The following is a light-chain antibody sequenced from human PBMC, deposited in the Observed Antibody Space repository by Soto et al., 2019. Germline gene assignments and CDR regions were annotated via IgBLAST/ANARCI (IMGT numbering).Light chain of an antibody. J-gene: IGKJ2*01. CDR3: QEYKSYST. CDR1: QSISSW. Sequence: DIQMTQPPSTLSASVGDRVTITCRASQSISSWLAWYQQKPGKAPKLLIYKASSLESGVPSRFSGSGSGTEFTLNISSLQPDDFATYYCQEYKSYSTFGQGTKLEIK. V-gene: IGKV1-5*03. CDR2: KAS.